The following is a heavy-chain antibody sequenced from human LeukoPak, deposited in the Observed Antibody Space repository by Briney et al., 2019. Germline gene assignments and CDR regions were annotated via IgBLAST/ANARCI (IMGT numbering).Heavy chain of an antibody. V-gene: IGHV4-34*01. CDR2: INHSGST. D-gene: IGHD2-2*01. CDR1: GGSFSGYY. Sequence: SETLSLTCAVYGGSFSGYYWSWIRQPPGKGLEWIGEINHSGSTNYNPSLKSRVTISVDTSKNQFSLKLSSVTAADTAVYYCARSEDIVVVPAPHYFDYWGQGTLVTVSS. CDR3: ARSEDIVVVPAPHYFDY. J-gene: IGHJ4*02.